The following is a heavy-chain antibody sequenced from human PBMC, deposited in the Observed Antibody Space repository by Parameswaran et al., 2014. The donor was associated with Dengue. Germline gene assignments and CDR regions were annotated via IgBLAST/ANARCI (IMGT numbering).Heavy chain of an antibody. J-gene: IGHJ4*02. CDR2: INHSGST. Sequence: SETLSLTCAVYGGSFSGYYWSWIRQPPGKGLEWIGEINHSGSTNYNPSLKSRVTISVDTSKSQFSLTLTSVTAADTAVYYCARVLFYYDNSGYYSWGQGTPVTVSS. CDR1: GGSFSGYY. D-gene: IGHD3-22*01. V-gene: IGHV4-34*01. CDR3: ARVLFYYDNSGYYS.